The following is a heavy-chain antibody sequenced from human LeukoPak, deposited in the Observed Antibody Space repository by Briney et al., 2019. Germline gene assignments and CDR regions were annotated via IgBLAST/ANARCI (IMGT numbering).Heavy chain of an antibody. CDR2: IIPIFGTA. Sequence: ASVKVSCKASGGTFSSYAISWVRQAPGQGLEWMGGIIPIFGTANYAQKFQGRVTITADKSTSTAYMELSSLRSEGTAVYYCARGVDIVATITPYYFDYWGQGTLVTVSS. D-gene: IGHD5-12*01. CDR3: ARGVDIVATITPYYFDY. J-gene: IGHJ4*02. CDR1: GGTFSSYA. V-gene: IGHV1-69*06.